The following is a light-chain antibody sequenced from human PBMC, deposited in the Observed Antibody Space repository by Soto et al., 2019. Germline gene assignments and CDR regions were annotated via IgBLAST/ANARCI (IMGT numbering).Light chain of an antibody. V-gene: IGKV1-39*01. J-gene: IGKJ1*01. Sequence: DIQMTQSPSSLSASVGDRVTITCRASQSISTYLNWYQQKPGKAPKLLILVASTLPSGVPSRFSGSGSGTDFTLTISSLQPEDFATYYCQQSYSSPPTFGQGTKVDIK. CDR1: QSISTY. CDR2: VAS. CDR3: QQSYSSPPT.